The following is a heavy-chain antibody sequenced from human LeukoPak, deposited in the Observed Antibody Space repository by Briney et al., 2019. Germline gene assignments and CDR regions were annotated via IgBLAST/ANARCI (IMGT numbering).Heavy chain of an antibody. Sequence: SETLSLTCTVSGYSISSGYYWGWIRQPPGKGLEWIGSIYHSGSTYYNPSLKSRVTISVDTSKNQFSLKLSSVTAADTAVYYCARGPITMIVVGFDYWGQGTLVTVSS. CDR2: IYHSGST. D-gene: IGHD3-22*01. V-gene: IGHV4-38-2*02. J-gene: IGHJ4*02. CDR1: GYSISSGYY. CDR3: ARGPITMIVVGFDY.